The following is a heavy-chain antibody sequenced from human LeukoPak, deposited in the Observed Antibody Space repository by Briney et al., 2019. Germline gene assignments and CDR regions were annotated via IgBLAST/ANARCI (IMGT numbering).Heavy chain of an antibody. D-gene: IGHD2-2*01. CDR2: VNQDESKK. J-gene: IGHJ4*02. Sequence: GGSLRLSCAASGFTFSNDWMCWVRQAPGKGLEWVANVNQDESKKYYADSVKGRFTISRDNAKNSLYLQMSSLTAEDTAIYYCARDHAYRADYWGQGTLVTVSS. CDR3: ARDHAYRADY. V-gene: IGHV3-7*01. CDR1: GFTFSNDW.